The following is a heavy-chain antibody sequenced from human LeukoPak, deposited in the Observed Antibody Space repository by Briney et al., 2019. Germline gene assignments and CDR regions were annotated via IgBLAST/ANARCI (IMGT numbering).Heavy chain of an antibody. Sequence: GGSLRLSCAASGFTFSNYWMHWVRQAPGKGLVWVSRINSDGSSTTYADSVKGRLTISRDNAKNTLYLQMNSLRAEDTAVYYCARVDTAMDPFDYWGQGTQVTVSS. J-gene: IGHJ4*02. D-gene: IGHD5-18*01. V-gene: IGHV3-74*01. CDR2: INSDGSST. CDR1: GFTFSNYW. CDR3: ARVDTAMDPFDY.